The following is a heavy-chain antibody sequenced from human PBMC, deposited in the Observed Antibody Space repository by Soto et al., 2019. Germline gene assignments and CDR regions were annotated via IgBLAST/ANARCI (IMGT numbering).Heavy chain of an antibody. J-gene: IGHJ6*02. CDR2: IIPIFGTA. CDR3: ARARRITIFGVVTGHHGMDV. V-gene: IGHV1-69*06. D-gene: IGHD3-3*01. Sequence: GASVKVSCKASGGTFSSYAISWVRQAPGQGLEWMGGIIPIFGTANYAQKFQGRVTITADKSTSTAYMELSSLRSEDTAVYYCARARRITIFGVVTGHHGMDVWGQGTTVTVSS. CDR1: GGTFSSYA.